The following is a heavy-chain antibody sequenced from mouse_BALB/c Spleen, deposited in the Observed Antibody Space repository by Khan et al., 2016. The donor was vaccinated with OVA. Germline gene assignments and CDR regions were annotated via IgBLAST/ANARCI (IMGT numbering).Heavy chain of an antibody. CDR3: ASHLTGSFAY. D-gene: IGHD4-1*01. V-gene: IGHV5-6*01. CDR2: ISRGGDYT. Sequence: EVELVESGGDLVKPGGSLKLSCAASGFTFSSYSMSWVRQTPDKRLEWVASISRGGDYTYYPDIVKGRFTISRDNATNTLYLEMSSLKSEDTAMYYCASHLTGSFAYWGQGTLVTVSA. J-gene: IGHJ3*01. CDR1: GFTFSSYS.